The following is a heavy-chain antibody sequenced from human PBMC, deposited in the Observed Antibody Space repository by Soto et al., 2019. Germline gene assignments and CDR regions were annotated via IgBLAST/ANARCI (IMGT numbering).Heavy chain of an antibody. CDR3: ARIDSIVAAGTIDYYYGMDV. J-gene: IGHJ6*02. CDR1: GYTFTSYD. D-gene: IGHD6-13*01. CDR2: MNPNSGNR. Sequence: QVQLVQSGAEVKKPGASVKVSCKASGYTFTSYDINWVRQATGQGLEWMGWMNPNSGNRGYAQKFQGRVTMTRNTSISTAYMELSSLRSEDTAVYYCARIDSIVAAGTIDYYYGMDVWGQGTTVTVSS. V-gene: IGHV1-8*01.